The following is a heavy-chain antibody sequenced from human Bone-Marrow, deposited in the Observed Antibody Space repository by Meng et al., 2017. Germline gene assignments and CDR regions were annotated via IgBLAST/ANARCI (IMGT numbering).Heavy chain of an antibody. V-gene: IGHV3-15*01. CDR1: GFTFSNAW. J-gene: IGHJ6*01. D-gene: IGHD3/OR15-3a*01. CDR2: IKSKTDGGTT. Sequence: GGSLRLSCAASGFTFSNAWMSWVRQAPGKGLEWVGRIKSKTDGGTTDYAAPVKGRFTISRDDSKNTLYLQMNSLKTEDTAVYYCTTDLPRDWALYYYYYGMDVWGQGNTV. CDR3: TTDLPRDWALYYYYYGMDV.